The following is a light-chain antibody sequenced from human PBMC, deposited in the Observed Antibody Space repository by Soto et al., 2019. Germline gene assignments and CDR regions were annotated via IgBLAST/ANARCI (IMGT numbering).Light chain of an antibody. Sequence: EIVMTQSPATLSVSPGERATLSCRASQSVRSNLAWYQQKPGQAPRLLIYGASTRATGIPARFSGSGSGTEFPLTISSLQTEDFAVYYWQQYNNWPRMYTVGQGTKLEIK. CDR1: QSVRSN. CDR2: GAS. CDR3: QQYNNWPRMYT. J-gene: IGKJ2*01. V-gene: IGKV3-15*01.